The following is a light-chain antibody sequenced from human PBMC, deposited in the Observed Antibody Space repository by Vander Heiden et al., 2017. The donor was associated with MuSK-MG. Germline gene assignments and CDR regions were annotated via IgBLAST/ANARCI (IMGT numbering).Light chain of an antibody. CDR3: QSYDSSNVV. Sequence: NFMLPPPHSVSESPGKTVTISCTRSSGSIASNYVQWYQQRPGSSPTTVIYEDNQRPSGVPDRFSGSIDSSSNSASLTISGLKTEDEADYYGQSYDSSNVVFGGGTKLTVL. CDR1: SGSIASNY. J-gene: IGLJ2*01. CDR2: EDN. V-gene: IGLV6-57*01.